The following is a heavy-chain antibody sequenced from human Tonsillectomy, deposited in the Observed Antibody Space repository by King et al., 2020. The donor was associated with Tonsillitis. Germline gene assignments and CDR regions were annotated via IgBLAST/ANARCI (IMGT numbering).Heavy chain of an antibody. Sequence: VQLQQWGAGLLQPSETLSLTCAVYGESFSGYYWSWIRQPPGKGLEWIGEINNSGSTKYTSPLKSGVTITVDTSKNQFYLKLSSVTSSDTAVYYCARDPLYCSSTSCYTNAFDYWGQGTLVTVSS. CDR2: INNSGST. CDR1: GESFSGYY. CDR3: ARDPLYCSSTSCYTNAFDY. D-gene: IGHD2-2*02. J-gene: IGHJ4*02. V-gene: IGHV4-34*01.